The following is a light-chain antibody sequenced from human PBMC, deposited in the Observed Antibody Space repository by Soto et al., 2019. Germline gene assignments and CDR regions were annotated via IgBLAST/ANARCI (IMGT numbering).Light chain of an antibody. Sequence: QSALTQPASVAGSPGQSITISCTGTSSDIGGFNYVSWYQQHPGKVPKLMIYDVSNRPSGVSNRFSGSKSGNTASLTISGLQAEDEADYYCSSYRRSNTHVVFGGGTKLTV. CDR1: SSDIGGFNY. CDR3: SSYRRSNTHVV. J-gene: IGLJ2*01. V-gene: IGLV2-14*01. CDR2: DVS.